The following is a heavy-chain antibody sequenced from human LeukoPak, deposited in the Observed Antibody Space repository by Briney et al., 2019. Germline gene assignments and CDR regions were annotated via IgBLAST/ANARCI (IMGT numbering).Heavy chain of an antibody. J-gene: IGHJ4*02. CDR3: ARTGGIVVVPAAKANDY. CDR2: ISDSGGST. Sequence: GGSLRLSCAASGFTFSNYAMSWVRQAPGKGLEWVSAISDSGGSTYYADSVKGRFTISRDNSKNTLYLQMNSLRAEDTAVYYCARTGGIVVVPAAKANDYWGQGTLVTVSS. CDR1: GFTFSNYA. V-gene: IGHV3-23*01. D-gene: IGHD2-2*01.